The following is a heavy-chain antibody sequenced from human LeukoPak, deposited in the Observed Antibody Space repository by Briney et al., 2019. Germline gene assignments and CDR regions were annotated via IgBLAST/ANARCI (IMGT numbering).Heavy chain of an antibody. CDR1: GYTFTSYG. V-gene: IGHV1-18*01. D-gene: IGHD2-2*01. CDR2: ISAYNGNT. J-gene: IGHJ6*03. Sequence: ASVKVSCKASGYTFTSYGISWVRQAPGQGLEWMGWISAYNGNTNYAQKLQGRVTMTTDTSTSTAYMELRSLRSDDTAVYYCARALSNRYYYYYMTSGAKGPRSPSP. CDR3: ARALSNRYYYYYMTS.